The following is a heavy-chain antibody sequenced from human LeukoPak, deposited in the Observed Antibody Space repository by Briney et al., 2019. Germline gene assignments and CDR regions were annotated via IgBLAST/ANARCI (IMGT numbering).Heavy chain of an antibody. CDR2: IRYDGSNK. D-gene: IGHD4-17*01. CDR3: AKDLNYGDLLDY. CDR1: GVTFSSYG. J-gene: IGHJ4*02. Sequence: GGSLRLSCAASGVTFSSYGRHWVRQAPGKGLEWVAFIRYDGSNKYYADSVKGRFTISRDNSKNALYLQMNSLRAEDTAVYYCAKDLNYGDLLDYWGQGTLVTVSS. V-gene: IGHV3-30*02.